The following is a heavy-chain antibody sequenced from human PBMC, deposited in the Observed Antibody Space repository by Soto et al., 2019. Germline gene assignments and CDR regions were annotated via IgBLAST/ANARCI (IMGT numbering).Heavy chain of an antibody. CDR3: AKDSTHYYDFWSGYCDY. Sequence: GGSLRLSCAASGFTFSSYGMHWVRQAPGKGLEWVAVISYDGSNKYYADSVKGRFTISRDNSKNTLYLQMNSLRAEDTAVYYCAKDSTHYYDFWSGYCDYWGQGTLVTVSS. CDR2: ISYDGSNK. J-gene: IGHJ4*02. CDR1: GFTFSSYG. D-gene: IGHD3-3*01. V-gene: IGHV3-30*18.